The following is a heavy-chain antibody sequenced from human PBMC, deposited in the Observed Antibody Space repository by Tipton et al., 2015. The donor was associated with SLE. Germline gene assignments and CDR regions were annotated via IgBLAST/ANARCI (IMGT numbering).Heavy chain of an antibody. D-gene: IGHD3-16*01. CDR3: ARQRSIGGKDYGMDV. CDR1: DDSISHYY. Sequence: TLSLTCTVSDDSISHYYWSWIRQSPGKGLEWIGYMHYRGDTHYNPSLKSRVTISVDTSKIHFSLNLSSVTAADTAVYYCARQRSIGGKDYGMDVWGQGTTVTVSS. V-gene: IGHV4-59*08. CDR2: MHYRGDT. J-gene: IGHJ6*02.